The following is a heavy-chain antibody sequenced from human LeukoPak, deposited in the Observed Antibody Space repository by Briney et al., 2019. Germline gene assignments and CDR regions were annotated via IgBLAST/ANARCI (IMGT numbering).Heavy chain of an antibody. V-gene: IGHV4-34*01. J-gene: IGHJ6*03. Sequence: SETLSLTCAVYGGSFSGYYWSWIHQPPGKGLEWIGEINHSGSTNYNPSLKSRVTISVDTSKNQFSLKLSSVTAADTAVYYCASSYSNYDGRDYYYYYYMDVWGKGTTVTVSS. CDR2: INHSGST. CDR1: GGSFSGYY. D-gene: IGHD4-11*01. CDR3: ASSYSNYDGRDYYYYYYMDV.